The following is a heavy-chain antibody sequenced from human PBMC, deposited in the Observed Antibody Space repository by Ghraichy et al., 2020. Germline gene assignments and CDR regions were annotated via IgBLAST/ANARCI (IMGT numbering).Heavy chain of an antibody. CDR1: GFTFSSYW. Sequence: GESLNISCAASGFTFSSYWMSWVRQAPGKGLEWVANIKQDGSEKYYVDSVKGRFTISRDNAKNSLYLQMNSLRAEDTAVYYCARDQEGAFDIWGQGTMVTVSS. V-gene: IGHV3-7*01. CDR3: ARDQEGAFDI. CDR2: IKQDGSEK. J-gene: IGHJ3*02.